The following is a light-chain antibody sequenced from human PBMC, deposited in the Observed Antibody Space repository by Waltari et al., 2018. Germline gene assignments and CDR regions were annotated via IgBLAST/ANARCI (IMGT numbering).Light chain of an antibody. CDR3: QQGNSFPPT. J-gene: IGKJ1*01. Sequence: DIQMTQSPSSVSASGGDRVIITCRASQGINNYLAWYQQKPGEAPNLLIYAASVLQTGVPSRFSGTGSGTDFTLTINNLQPEDFATYFCQQGNSFPPTFGQGTQVDVK. CDR2: AAS. CDR1: QGINNY. V-gene: IGKV1-12*01.